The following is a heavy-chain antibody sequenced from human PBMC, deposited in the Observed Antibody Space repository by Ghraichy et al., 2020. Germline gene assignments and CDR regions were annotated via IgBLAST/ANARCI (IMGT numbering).Heavy chain of an antibody. CDR2: IFHSGNT. CDR3: AKHHISMPGRMDV. V-gene: IGHV4-31*03. D-gene: IGHD3-10*01. J-gene: IGHJ6*02. CDR1: GGAISSGGYY. Sequence: SETLSLTCTVSGGAISSGGYYWSWIRQQPGKGLEWLGYIFHSGNTYYNPSLKSRVTISSDTSKNQISLKVSSVPAADPAVYYCAKHHISMPGRMDVWGQGTTVTVSS.